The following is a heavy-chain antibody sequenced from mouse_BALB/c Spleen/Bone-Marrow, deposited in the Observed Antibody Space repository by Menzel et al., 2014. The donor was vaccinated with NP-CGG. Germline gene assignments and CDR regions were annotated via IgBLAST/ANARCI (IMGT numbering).Heavy chain of an antibody. D-gene: IGHD4-1*01. Sequence: EVKLVESGGGLVQTGGSRKLSCAASGFTFSDYGMAWVRQAPGKGPEWVAFISNLAYSISYADTVTGRFTISRENVKITLYLEMSSLRSEDTAMYYCARDLDGTGVFDYWGQGTTLTVSS. CDR2: ISNLAYSI. CDR3: ARDLDGTGVFDY. V-gene: IGHV5-15*02. J-gene: IGHJ2*01. CDR1: GFTFSDYG.